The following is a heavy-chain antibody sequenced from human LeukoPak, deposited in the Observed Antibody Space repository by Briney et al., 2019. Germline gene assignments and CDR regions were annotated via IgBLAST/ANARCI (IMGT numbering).Heavy chain of an antibody. CDR1: GFTFSRYD. CDR3: ARVAGWHWFDP. Sequence: GGSLRLSCAASGFTFSRYDMTWVRQAPGRGLGWVSSIRPSGDNTYYGDSVKGRFTISRDNSKNTVYLQMNNMRVDDTAVYYCARVAGWHWFDPWGQGTLVTVSS. V-gene: IGHV3-23*01. CDR2: IRPSGDNT. D-gene: IGHD6-19*01. J-gene: IGHJ5*02.